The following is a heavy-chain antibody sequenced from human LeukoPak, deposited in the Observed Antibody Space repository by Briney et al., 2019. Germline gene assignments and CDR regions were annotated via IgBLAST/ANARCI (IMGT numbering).Heavy chain of an antibody. CDR3: ARDRGVATMDY. V-gene: IGHV3-53*05. CDR2: ISSGGNT. J-gene: IGHJ4*02. Sequence: GGALRLSCAASGFTVSSNYLNWVRQAPGKGLEWVSVISSGGNTYYADSVKGRFTISRDNSKNTLSLQMNSLRPEDTAVYYCARDRGVATMDYWGQGTLVTVSS. D-gene: IGHD5-12*01. CDR1: GFTVSSNY.